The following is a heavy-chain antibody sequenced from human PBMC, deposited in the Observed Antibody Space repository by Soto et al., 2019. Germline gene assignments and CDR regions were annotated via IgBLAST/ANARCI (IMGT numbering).Heavy chain of an antibody. D-gene: IGHD2-2*01. CDR1: GGSISSSNW. CDR3: ARDCSSTSCYGGGGYYFDY. CDR2: IYHSGST. Sequence: QVQLQESGPGLVKPSGTLSLTCAVSGGSISSSNWWSWVRQPPGKGLEWIGEIYHSGSTNYNPSLKSRVTISVDKAKNQFSLKLSSVTAADTAVYYCARDCSSTSCYGGGGYYFDYWGQGTLVTVSS. V-gene: IGHV4-4*02. J-gene: IGHJ4*02.